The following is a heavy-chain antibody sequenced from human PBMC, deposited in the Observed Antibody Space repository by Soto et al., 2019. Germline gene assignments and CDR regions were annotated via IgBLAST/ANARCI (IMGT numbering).Heavy chain of an antibody. J-gene: IGHJ4*02. CDR2: IYYSGST. D-gene: IGHD2-8*02. V-gene: IGHV4-59*01. CDR1: GGSISSYY. CDR3: ARRSGGNFLY. Sequence: QVQLQESGPGLVKPSETLSLTCTVSGGSISSYYWSWIRQPPGKGLEWVGYIYYSGSTNYNPSLQTRVHVSVDTTKTQFPLTPSSVTAADTAVYYCARRSGGNFLYWGQGTLVTVSS.